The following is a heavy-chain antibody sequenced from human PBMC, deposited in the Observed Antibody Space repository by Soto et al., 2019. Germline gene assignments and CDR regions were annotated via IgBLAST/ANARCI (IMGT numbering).Heavy chain of an antibody. Sequence: GASAKVSCKASGYTFNSYAMHWVRQAPGQRLEWMGWINAGNGNTKYSQKFQGRVTITRDTSASTAYMELSSLRSEDTAVYYCASSYSNYALIDYYYYGMDVWGQGTTVTVSS. D-gene: IGHD4-4*01. CDR1: GYTFNSYA. V-gene: IGHV1-3*01. CDR2: INAGNGNT. CDR3: ASSYSNYALIDYYYYGMDV. J-gene: IGHJ6*02.